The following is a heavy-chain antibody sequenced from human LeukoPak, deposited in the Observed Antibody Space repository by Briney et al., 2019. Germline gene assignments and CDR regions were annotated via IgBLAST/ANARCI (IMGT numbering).Heavy chain of an antibody. D-gene: IGHD2-15*01. V-gene: IGHV4-4*07. CDR3: ARGGSCVGGSCSYFGMDV. CDR1: GGSVNSYY. J-gene: IGHJ6*02. CDR2: IYASGSN. Sequence: SETLSLTCTVSGGSVNSYYWSWIRQPAGKGLEWIGHIYASGSNDYNPSLKSRVTMSLDMAKNQFSLRLTSVTAADTAVYYCARGGSCVGGSCSYFGMDVWGLGTTVTVSS.